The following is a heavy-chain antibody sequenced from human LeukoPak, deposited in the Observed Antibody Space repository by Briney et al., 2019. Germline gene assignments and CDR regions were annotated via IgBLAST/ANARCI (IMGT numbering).Heavy chain of an antibody. CDR1: GFTFSSYW. Sequence: GGSLRLSCAASGFTFSSYWMSWVRQAPGKGLEWVANIKQDGSEKYYVDSVKGRFTIPRDNAKNSLYLQMNSLRAEDTAVYYCAREGVIVVVPADYWGQGTLVTVSS. CDR2: IKQDGSEK. D-gene: IGHD2-2*01. CDR3: AREGVIVVVPADY. J-gene: IGHJ4*02. V-gene: IGHV3-7*01.